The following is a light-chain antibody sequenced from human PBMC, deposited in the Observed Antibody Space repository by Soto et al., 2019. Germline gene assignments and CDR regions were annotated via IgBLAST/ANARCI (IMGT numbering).Light chain of an antibody. J-gene: IGKJ5*01. CDR2: ATS. V-gene: IGKV3-15*01. Sequence: EIVMTQSPATLSVSPGERATLSCRASQSVNSNLAWYQQKPGQAPRLLIYATSTRATGIPDRFSGSGSGTEISLTISNLQSEDFAVYHCQQYDNKPPITFGQGTRLEIK. CDR1: QSVNSN. CDR3: QQYDNKPPIT.